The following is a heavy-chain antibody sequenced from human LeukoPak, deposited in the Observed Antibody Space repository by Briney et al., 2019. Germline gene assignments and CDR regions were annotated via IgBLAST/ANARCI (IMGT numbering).Heavy chain of an antibody. CDR1: GGSISSYY. V-gene: IGHV4-59*12. CDR2: IYYSGST. Sequence: MPSETLSLTCTVSGGSISSYYWSWIRQPPGKGLEWIGYIYYSGSTNYNPSLKSRVTISVDTSKNQFSLKLSSVTAADTAVYYCARDHMTTVTTRIYYYGMDVWGQGTTVTVSS. J-gene: IGHJ6*02. D-gene: IGHD4-11*01. CDR3: ARDHMTTVTTRIYYYGMDV.